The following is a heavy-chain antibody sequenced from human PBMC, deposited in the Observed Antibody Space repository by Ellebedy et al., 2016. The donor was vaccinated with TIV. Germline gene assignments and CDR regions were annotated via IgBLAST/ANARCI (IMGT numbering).Heavy chain of an antibody. J-gene: IGHJ6*02. Sequence: PGGSLRLSCEASGFPFSTYWMHWVRQVPGKGLGWVSRLSPDGTDGNQADSVRGRLSMSRDNAKNTLYLQMTSLRAEDTAVYYCARNLITRDYVLGYYYYYGMDVWGQGTTVTVSS. CDR1: GFPFSTYW. V-gene: IGHV3-74*01. CDR3: ARNLITRDYVLGYYYYYGMDV. D-gene: IGHD4-17*01. CDR2: LSPDGTDG.